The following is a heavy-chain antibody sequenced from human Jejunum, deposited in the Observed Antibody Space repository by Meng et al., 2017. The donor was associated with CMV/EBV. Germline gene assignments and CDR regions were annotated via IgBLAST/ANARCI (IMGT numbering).Heavy chain of an antibody. J-gene: IGHJ4*02. CDR3: ANTVVAGFGGVDY. CDR2: INQDGSEK. Sequence: SGYTFRRYWISWVRQTPGKGLEWVANINQDGSEKYYLDSVKGRFTISRDNAKNSLYLQMNSLGAEDSALYYCANTVVAGFGGVDYWGQGTLVTVSS. CDR1: GYTFRRYW. V-gene: IGHV3-7*01. D-gene: IGHD6-19*01.